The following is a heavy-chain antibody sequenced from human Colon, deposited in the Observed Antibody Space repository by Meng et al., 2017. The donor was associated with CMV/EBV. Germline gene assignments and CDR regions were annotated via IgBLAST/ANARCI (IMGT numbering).Heavy chain of an antibody. CDR2: IFYSGTT. CDR1: GVSMTSYY. D-gene: IGHD4-17*01. V-gene: IGHV4-59*01. Sequence: SETLSLTCTVSGVSMTSYYLNWIRQPPGKGLEWIGNIFYSGTTNYNPSLKSRVIISVDTSKNQFSLNLRSVTAADTAMYYCGRGRSHGEVDYWGQGTLVTVSS. CDR3: GRGRSHGEVDY. J-gene: IGHJ4*02.